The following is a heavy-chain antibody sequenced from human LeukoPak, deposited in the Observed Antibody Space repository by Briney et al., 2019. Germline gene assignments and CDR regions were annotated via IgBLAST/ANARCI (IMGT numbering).Heavy chain of an antibody. CDR1: GGSLSGDY. V-gene: IGHV4-59*01. J-gene: IGHJ3*02. CDR3: ARTNAFGN. Sequence: KPSETLSLTCTVSGGSLSGDYWNWIRQPPGEGLGWIGYIYYTGTTDYSPSLKSRVTISLDMSKNQFSLKLRSVTAADTAVYYCARTNAFGNRGRGTMVTVSS. CDR2: IYYTGTT.